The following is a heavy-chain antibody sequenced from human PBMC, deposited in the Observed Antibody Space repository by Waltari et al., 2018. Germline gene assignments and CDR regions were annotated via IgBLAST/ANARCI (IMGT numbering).Heavy chain of an antibody. J-gene: IGHJ5*02. Sequence: EVQLVESGGGLVQPGGSLRLSCEASGFYFPIYSLNWVRQAPGKGVGWVSHIGPKCAIEHADAVRGRFTISRDNAKNAVYLQMNSLTADDTAVYYCARDARRESSGYDYFFDHWGQGVLVTVSS. CDR1: GFYFPIYS. V-gene: IGHV3-48*04. D-gene: IGHD5-12*01. CDR3: ARDARRESSGYDYFFDH. CDR2: IGPKCAI.